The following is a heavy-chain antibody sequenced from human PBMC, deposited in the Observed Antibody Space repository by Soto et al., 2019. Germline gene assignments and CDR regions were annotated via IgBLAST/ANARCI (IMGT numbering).Heavy chain of an antibody. CDR3: VKSAGYCTGGSCYPHWFDP. D-gene: IGHD2-15*01. CDR2: IGVSHSHI. CDR1: GFPFSSYN. Sequence: GGSLRLSCAASGFPFSSYNMNWVRQAPGKGLEWVSSIGVSHSHIYYADSVKGRFTISRDDARNTLSLEMDSLRAEDTAIYYCVKSAGYCTGGSCYPHWFDPWGQGTLVTAPQ. V-gene: IGHV3-21*04. J-gene: IGHJ5*02.